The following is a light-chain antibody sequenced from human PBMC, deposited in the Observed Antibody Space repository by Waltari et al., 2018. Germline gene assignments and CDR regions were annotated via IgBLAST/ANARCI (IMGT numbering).Light chain of an antibody. CDR2: AAS. Sequence: DIQITQSPSSLSASVGDRVTITCRASQSISSYLNCYQQKPGKAPKLLIYAASSLQSGVPSRFSGSGSGTDFTLTISSLQPEDFATYYCQQSYSTPLFGPGTKVDIK. CDR1: QSISSY. V-gene: IGKV1-39*01. J-gene: IGKJ3*01. CDR3: QQSYSTPL.